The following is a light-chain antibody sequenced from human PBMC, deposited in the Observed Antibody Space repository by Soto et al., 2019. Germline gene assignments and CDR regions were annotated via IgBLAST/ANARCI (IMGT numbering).Light chain of an antibody. Sequence: QSALTQPASVSGSPGQSITISCTGTSSDVGGYNHVSWYQQHPGKGPKLLIYDVSHRPSGISDRFSASKSGNTASLTISGLRAEDEADYFCSSYARTSNLAVFGGGTKLTVL. CDR2: DVS. CDR1: SSDVGGYNH. J-gene: IGLJ2*01. CDR3: SSYARTSNLAV. V-gene: IGLV2-14*03.